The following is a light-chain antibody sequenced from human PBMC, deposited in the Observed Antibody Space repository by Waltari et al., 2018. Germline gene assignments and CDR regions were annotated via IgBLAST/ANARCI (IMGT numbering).Light chain of an antibody. CDR1: SSNIGTNN. CDR2: TNN. Sequence: QSVLPQPPSASGTPGQRVTIPCSGSSSNIGTNNVSWYQPLPGTAPKLLIYTNNRRPSWVPDRFSGSKSGTSGSLAISGLRSEDEADYFCAAWDDTLTGYVFGPGTKVTVL. J-gene: IGLJ1*01. CDR3: AAWDDTLTGYV. V-gene: IGLV1-47*01.